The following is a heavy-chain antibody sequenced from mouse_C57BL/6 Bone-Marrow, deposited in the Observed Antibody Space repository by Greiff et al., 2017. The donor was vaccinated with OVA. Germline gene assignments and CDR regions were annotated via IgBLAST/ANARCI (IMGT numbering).Heavy chain of an antibody. CDR2: INPNNGGT. J-gene: IGHJ2*01. D-gene: IGHD1-1*01. CDR1: GYTFTDYY. V-gene: IGHV1-26*01. CDR3: ARSYYYEGY. Sequence: EVKLQQSGPELVKPGASVKISCKASGYTFTDYYMNWVKQSHGKSLEWIGDINPNNGGTSYNQKFKGKATLTVDKSSSTAYMELRSLTSEDSAVYYCARSYYYEGYWGQGTTLTVSS.